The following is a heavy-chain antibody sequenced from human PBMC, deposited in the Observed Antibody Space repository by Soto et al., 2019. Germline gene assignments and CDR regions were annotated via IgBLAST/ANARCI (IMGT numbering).Heavy chain of an antibody. V-gene: IGHV3-73*01. CDR3: TSYSSRYYYYYGMDV. CDR2: IRSKANSYAT. J-gene: IGHJ6*02. D-gene: IGHD6-13*01. Sequence: GGSLRLSCASSGFTFSCSAMHWVRQASGKGLEWVGRIRSKANSYATAYAASVKGRFTISRDDSKNTAYLQMNSLKTEDTAVYYCTSYSSRYYYYYGMDVWGQGTTVTVSS. CDR1: GFTFSCSA.